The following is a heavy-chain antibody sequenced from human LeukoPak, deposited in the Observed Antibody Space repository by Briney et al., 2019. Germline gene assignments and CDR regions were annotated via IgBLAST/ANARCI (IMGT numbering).Heavy chain of an antibody. CDR1: GGSISSYY. CDR3: AREYTPYCSSTSCYDHMPYYYYYMDV. CDR2: IYYSGST. V-gene: IGHV4-59*01. D-gene: IGHD2-2*01. Sequence: PSETLSLTCTGSGGSISSYYWSWIRQPPGKGLEWIGYIYYSGSTNYNPSLKSRVTISVDTSKNQFSLKLSSVTAADTAVYYCAREYTPYCSSTSCYDHMPYYYYYMDVWGKGTTVTVSS. J-gene: IGHJ6*03.